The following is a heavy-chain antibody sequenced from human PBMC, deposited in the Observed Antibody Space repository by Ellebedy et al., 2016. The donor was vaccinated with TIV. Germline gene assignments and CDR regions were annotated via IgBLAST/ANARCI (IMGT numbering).Heavy chain of an antibody. CDR1: GGSISSYY. CDR3: ASADTPDAFDI. J-gene: IGHJ3*02. Sequence: MPSETLSLTCTVSGGSISSYYWSRLRQPPGKGLEWLGYIYYSGSTNYNPSLKSRVTISVDTSKNQFSLKLSSVTAADTAVYYCASADTPDAFDIWGQGTMVTVSS. CDR2: IYYSGST. V-gene: IGHV4-59*01. D-gene: IGHD2-15*01.